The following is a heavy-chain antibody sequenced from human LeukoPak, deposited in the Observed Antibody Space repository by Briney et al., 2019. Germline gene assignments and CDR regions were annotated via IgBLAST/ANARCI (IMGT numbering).Heavy chain of an antibody. CDR2: ISGSGGST. CDR3: AKYSSSWYLTGYFDY. Sequence: GGSLRLSCAASGFTFSSYAMSWVRQAPGKGLEGVSAISGSGGSTYYADSVKGRFTISRDNSKNTLYLQMNSLRAEDTAVYYCAKYSSSWYLTGYFDYGGQGTLVTVSS. D-gene: IGHD6-13*01. V-gene: IGHV3-23*01. CDR1: GFTFSSYA. J-gene: IGHJ4*02.